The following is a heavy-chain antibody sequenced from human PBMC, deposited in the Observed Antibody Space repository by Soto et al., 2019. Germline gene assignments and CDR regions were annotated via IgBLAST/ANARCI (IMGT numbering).Heavy chain of an antibody. D-gene: IGHD5-12*01. Sequence: TGGSLRLSGAASGFTFSSYGIHWVRQAPCKGLEWVAVIWYDGSNKYYADSVKGRFTISRDNSKNTLYLQMNSLRAEDTAVYYCARGRDGYDGYFDYVGEGTLVTVSS. J-gene: IGHJ4*02. CDR3: ARGRDGYDGYFDY. V-gene: IGHV3-33*01. CDR1: GFTFSSYG. CDR2: IWYDGSNK.